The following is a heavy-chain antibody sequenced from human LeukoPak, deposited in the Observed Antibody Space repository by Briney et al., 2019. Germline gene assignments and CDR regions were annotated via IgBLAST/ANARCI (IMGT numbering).Heavy chain of an antibody. V-gene: IGHV1-69*01. CDR3: ARTYSSSWYQNIAYYYYGMDV. J-gene: IGHJ6*04. CDR1: GGTFSSYA. D-gene: IGHD6-13*01. Sequence: ASVKVSCKASGGTFSSYAISWVRQAPGQGLEWMGGIIPIFGTANYAQKFQGRVTITADESTSTAYMELSSLRSEDTAVHYCARTYSSSWYQNIAYYYYGMDVWGKGTTVTVSS. CDR2: IIPIFGTA.